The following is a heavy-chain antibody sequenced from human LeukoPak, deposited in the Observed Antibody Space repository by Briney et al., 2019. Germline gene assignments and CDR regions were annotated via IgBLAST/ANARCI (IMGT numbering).Heavy chain of an antibody. CDR2: IIPIFGTA. V-gene: IGHV1-69*06. CDR1: GGTFSSYA. D-gene: IGHD3-10*01. J-gene: IGHJ5*02. CDR3: ARDPYGSGNNWFDP. Sequence: SVKVSCKASGGTFSSYAISWVRQAPGQGLEWMGGIIPIFGTANYAQKFQGRVTITADKSTSTAYMELSSLRSEDTAVYYCARDPYGSGNNWFDPWGRGTLVTVSS.